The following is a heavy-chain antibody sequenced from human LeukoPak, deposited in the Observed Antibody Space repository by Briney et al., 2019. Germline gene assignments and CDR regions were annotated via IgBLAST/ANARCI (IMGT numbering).Heavy chain of an antibody. J-gene: IGHJ6*02. D-gene: IGHD3-22*01. CDR3: AKDHDEVDYYDSSGYLLARTDYYYYYGMDV. Sequence: TSETLSLTCAVYGGSFSGYYWSWIRQPQGKGLEWIGEINHSGSTNYNPSLKSRVTISVDTSKNQFSLKLSSVTAADTAVYYCAKDHDEVDYYDSSGYLLARTDYYYYYGMDVWGQGTTVTVSS. V-gene: IGHV4-34*01. CDR1: GGSFSGYY. CDR2: INHSGST.